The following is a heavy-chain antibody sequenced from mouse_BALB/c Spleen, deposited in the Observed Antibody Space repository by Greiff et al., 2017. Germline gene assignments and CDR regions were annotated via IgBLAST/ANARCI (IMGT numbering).Heavy chain of an antibody. CDR1: GYSITSDYA. Sequence: EVQLVESGPGLVKPSQSLSLTCTVTGYSITSDYAWNWIRQFPGNKLEWMGYISYSGSTSYNPSLKSRISITRDTSKNQFFLQLNSVTTEDTATYYCARDDYDATVAWFAYWGQGTLVTVSA. CDR2: ISYSGST. J-gene: IGHJ3*01. CDR3: ARDDYDATVAWFAY. V-gene: IGHV3-2*02. D-gene: IGHD2-4*01.